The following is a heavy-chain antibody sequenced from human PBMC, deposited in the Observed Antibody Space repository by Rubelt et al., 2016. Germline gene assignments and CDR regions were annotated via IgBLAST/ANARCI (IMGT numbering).Heavy chain of an antibody. V-gene: IGHV1-18*01. CDR1: GYTFTSYG. D-gene: IGHD3-10*01. J-gene: IGHJ5*02. CDR3: ARCYGSGSYGNWFDP. CDR2: ISAYNGNT. Sequence: QVQLVQSGAEVKKPGASVKVSCKASGYTFTSYGISWVRQAPGQGLEWTGWISAYNGNTNYAQKLQVRVTMTTDTSTSTAYMELRSLRSDDTAVYYCARCYGSGSYGNWFDPWGQGTLVTVSS.